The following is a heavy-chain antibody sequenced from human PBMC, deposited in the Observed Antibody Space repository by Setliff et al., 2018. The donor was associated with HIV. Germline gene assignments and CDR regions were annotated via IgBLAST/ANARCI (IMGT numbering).Heavy chain of an antibody. V-gene: IGHV3-7*01. J-gene: IGHJ4*02. CDR1: GFTFSSYW. D-gene: IGHD3-22*01. CDR3: ARDPGGDTSGYLIYYYDY. CDR2: INQDASKK. Sequence: PGGSLRLSCEASGFTFSSYWMSWVRQAPGKGLEWVANINQDASKKYYVDSVKGRFTISRDNAKKTLYLQMNSPRAEDTAVYYCARDPGGDTSGYLIYYYDYWGQGTLVTVSS.